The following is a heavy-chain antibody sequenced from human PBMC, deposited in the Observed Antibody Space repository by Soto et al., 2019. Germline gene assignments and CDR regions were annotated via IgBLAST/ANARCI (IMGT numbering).Heavy chain of an antibody. CDR2: ISGSGGST. Sequence: GGSLRLSCAASGFTFSSYAMSWVRQAPGKGLEWVSAISGSGGSTYYADSVKGRFTISRDNSKNTLYLQMNSLRAEDTAVYYCAKDPLIVVVVAASPNFDYWGQGTLVTVSS. V-gene: IGHV3-23*01. CDR3: AKDPLIVVVVAASPNFDY. CDR1: GFTFSSYA. D-gene: IGHD2-15*01. J-gene: IGHJ4*02.